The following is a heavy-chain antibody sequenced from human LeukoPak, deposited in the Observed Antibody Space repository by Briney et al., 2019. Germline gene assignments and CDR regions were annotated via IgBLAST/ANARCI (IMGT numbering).Heavy chain of an antibody. Sequence: SETLSLTCTVSGGSISSSSYYWGWIRQPPGKGLEWIGSIYYSGSTYYNPSLKSRVTISVDTSKNQFSLKLSSVTAADTAVYYCGRLLREYGSSFFFRYYGRDVGGQGTTVTVSS. D-gene: IGHD6-6*01. CDR3: GRLLREYGSSFFFRYYGRDV. V-gene: IGHV4-39*01. CDR2: IYYSGST. J-gene: IGHJ6*02. CDR1: GGSISSSSYY.